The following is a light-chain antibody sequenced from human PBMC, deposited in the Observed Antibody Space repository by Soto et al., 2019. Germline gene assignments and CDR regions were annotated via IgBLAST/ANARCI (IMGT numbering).Light chain of an antibody. CDR2: GAS. V-gene: IGKV3-20*01. J-gene: IGKJ1*01. CDR1: QSVSSSY. Sequence: EIVLTQSPGTLSLSPGERATLSCRASQSVSSSYLAWYQQKPGQAPRLLIYGASSRATGIPDRSSGSGSGTDFTLTISRLEPEDFALYYCQQYGSSPVTFGQGTKVDIK. CDR3: QQYGSSPVT.